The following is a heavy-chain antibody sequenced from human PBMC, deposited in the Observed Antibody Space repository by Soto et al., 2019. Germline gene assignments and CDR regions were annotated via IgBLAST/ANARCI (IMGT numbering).Heavy chain of an antibody. CDR3: ARDYGDYYFDY. J-gene: IGHJ4*02. CDR1: GGSISSGGYS. Sequence: SETLSLTCAVSGGSISSGGYSWSWIRQPPGKGLEWIGYIYHSGSTNYNPSLKSRVTISVDTSKNQFSLKLSSVTAADTAVYYCARDYGDYYFDYWGQGTLVTVSS. V-gene: IGHV4-30-2*01. D-gene: IGHD4-17*01. CDR2: IYHSGST.